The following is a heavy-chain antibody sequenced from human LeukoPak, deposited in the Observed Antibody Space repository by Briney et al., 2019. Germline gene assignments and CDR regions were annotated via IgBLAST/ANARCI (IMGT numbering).Heavy chain of an antibody. CDR2: IDPSDSYT. D-gene: IGHD1-7*01. Sequence: GESLKISCKGSGYTFTNYWISWVRQMPGKGLEWMGRIDPSDSYTKYSPSFQGHVTIPTDRSLSTAYLQWSSLKASDTAMYYCAVRDNWNYYYFYGMDVWGQGTTVTVSS. CDR3: AVRDNWNYYYFYGMDV. J-gene: IGHJ6*02. CDR1: GYTFTNYW. V-gene: IGHV5-10-1*01.